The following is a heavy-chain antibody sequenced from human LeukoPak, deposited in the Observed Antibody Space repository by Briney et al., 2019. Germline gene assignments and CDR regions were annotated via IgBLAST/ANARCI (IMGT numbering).Heavy chain of an antibody. J-gene: IGHJ5*02. Sequence: GGSLRLSCAASGFXFSNFAISWVRQAPGKGLEWVSTMSNRGGGTHYADSVKGRFTISRDDSKNSLYLQMNSLRAEDTAVYYCAKSERFDPWGQGTLVTVSS. V-gene: IGHV3-23*01. CDR2: MSNRGGGT. CDR3: AKSERFDP. CDR1: GFXFSNFA.